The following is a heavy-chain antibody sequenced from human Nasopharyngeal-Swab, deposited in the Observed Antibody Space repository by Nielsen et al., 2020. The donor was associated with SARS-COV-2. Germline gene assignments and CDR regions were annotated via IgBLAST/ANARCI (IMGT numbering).Heavy chain of an antibody. CDR3: ARGGDPREVVAATDCFDP. V-gene: IGHV1-46*01. D-gene: IGHD2-15*01. J-gene: IGHJ5*02. CDR1: GYTFTRYY. Sequence: ASVKVSCKASGYTFTRYYIHWVRQAPGQGLEWMGIINPGGGSARYSQNFQGRVTMTRDTSTNTVYMELYSLTSEDTAVYYCARGGDPREVVAATDCFDPWGQETLVTVSS. CDR2: INPGGGSA.